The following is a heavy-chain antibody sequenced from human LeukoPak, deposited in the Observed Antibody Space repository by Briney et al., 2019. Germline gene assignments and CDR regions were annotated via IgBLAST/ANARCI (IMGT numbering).Heavy chain of an antibody. CDR2: IRYDGSNK. J-gene: IGHJ4*02. CDR1: GFTFSSYG. CDR3: AKDFRGWYYYDSSGYFDY. V-gene: IGHV3-30*02. Sequence: PGGSLRLSCAASGFTFSSYGMHWVRQAPGKGLEWVAFIRYDGSNKYYADSVKGRFTISRDNSKNTLYLQMNSLRAEDTAVYYCAKDFRGWYYYDSSGYFDYWGQGTLVTVSS. D-gene: IGHD3-22*01.